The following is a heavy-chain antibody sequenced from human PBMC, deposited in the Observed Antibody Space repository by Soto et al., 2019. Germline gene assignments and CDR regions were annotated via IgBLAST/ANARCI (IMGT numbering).Heavy chain of an antibody. V-gene: IGHV4-39*07. D-gene: IGHD4-17*01. CDR2: IYYSGST. CDR3: ARGQPYGDYFRVYYMDV. Sequence: SETLSLTCTVSGGSISSSSYYWGWIRQPPGKGLEWIGSIYYSGSTYYNPSLKSRVTISVDTSKNQFSLKLSSVTAADTAVYYCARGQPYGDYFRVYYMDVWGKGTTVTVSS. J-gene: IGHJ6*03. CDR1: GGSISSSSYY.